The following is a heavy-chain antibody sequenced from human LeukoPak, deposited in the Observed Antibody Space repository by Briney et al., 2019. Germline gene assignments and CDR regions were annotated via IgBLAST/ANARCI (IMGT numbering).Heavy chain of an antibody. J-gene: IGHJ4*02. CDR2: IKQDGSEK. CDR3: ARDNYGSFDY. Sequence: GGSLRLSCEASGFTFSDYWMSWVRQAPGKGLEWVANIKQDGSEKYYVDSVEGRFTISRDNAQNSLYLQMNSLRAEDTAMDYCARDNYGSFDYWGQGTLVTVSS. V-gene: IGHV3-7*01. D-gene: IGHD3-10*01. CDR1: GFTFSDYW.